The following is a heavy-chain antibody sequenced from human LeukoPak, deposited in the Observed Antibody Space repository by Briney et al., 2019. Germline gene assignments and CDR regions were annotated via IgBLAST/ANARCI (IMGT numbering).Heavy chain of an antibody. J-gene: IGHJ4*02. CDR1: GFTFSSYS. CDR2: ISSSSSTI. CDR3: ARARLGTTANYGCFDY. Sequence: GGSLRLSCAASGFTFSSYSMNWVGQAPGKGLEWVSYISSSSSTIYYADSVKGRFTISRDNAKNSLYLQMNSLRAEDTAVYYCARARLGTTANYGCFDYWGQGTLVTVSS. V-gene: IGHV3-48*01. D-gene: IGHD4-11*01.